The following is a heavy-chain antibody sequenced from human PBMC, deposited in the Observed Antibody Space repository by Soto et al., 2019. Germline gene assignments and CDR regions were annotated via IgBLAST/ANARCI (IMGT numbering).Heavy chain of an antibody. D-gene: IGHD3-10*01. V-gene: IGHV3-48*02. CDR1: GFTFSRYN. Sequence: EVQLVESGGGLVQPGGSLRLSCVASGFTFSRYNMHWVRQAPGKGLEWVAYVTTSGDTMFYADSVEGRFAISRDVAKNSVHLQMNSLGYEDTAVYYCVREEASGSSGLTYHYYYNGMDVWGQGTTVTVSS. CDR3: VREEASGSSGLTYHYYYNGMDV. CDR2: VTTSGDTM. J-gene: IGHJ6*02.